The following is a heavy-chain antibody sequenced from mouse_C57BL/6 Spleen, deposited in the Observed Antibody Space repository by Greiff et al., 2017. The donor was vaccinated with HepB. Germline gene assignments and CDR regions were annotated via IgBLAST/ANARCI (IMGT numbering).Heavy chain of an antibody. CDR2: IRNKANGYTT. J-gene: IGHJ1*03. CDR1: GFTFTDYY. V-gene: IGHV7-3*01. CDR3: ARYGACQVPYWYFDV. D-gene: IGHD6-1*01. Sequence: EVKLVESGGGLVQPGGSLSLSCAASGFTFTDYYMSWVRQPPGKALEWLGFIRNKANGYTTEYSASVKGRFTISRDNSQSILYLQMNALRAEDSATYYGARYGACQVPYWYFDVWGTGTTVTVSS.